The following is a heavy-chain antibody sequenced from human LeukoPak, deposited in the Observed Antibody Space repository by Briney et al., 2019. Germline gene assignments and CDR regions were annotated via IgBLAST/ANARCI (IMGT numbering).Heavy chain of an antibody. CDR1: GGSISSYY. J-gene: IGHJ4*02. D-gene: IGHD6-13*01. V-gene: IGHV4-4*07. CDR2: IYTSGST. Sequence: PSETLSLTCTVSGGSISSYYWSWLRQPAGKGLEWIGRIYTSGSTNYNPSLKSRVTISVDTSKNQFSLKLSSVTAADTAVYYCARVHQQLVHLFDYWGQGTLVTVSS. CDR3: ARVHQQLVHLFDY.